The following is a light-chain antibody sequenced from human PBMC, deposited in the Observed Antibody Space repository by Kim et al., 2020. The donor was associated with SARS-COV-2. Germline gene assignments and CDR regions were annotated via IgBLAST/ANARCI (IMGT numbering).Light chain of an antibody. CDR3: QQRSSWPIT. CDR1: QSVSSY. V-gene: IGKV3-11*01. CDR2: DAS. J-gene: IGKJ5*01. Sequence: LSAGERATLPCRASQSVSSYLAWYQQKPGQAPRLLIYDASNRATGIPARFSGSGSGTDFTLTISSLEPEDFAVYYCQQRSSWPITFGQGTRLEIK.